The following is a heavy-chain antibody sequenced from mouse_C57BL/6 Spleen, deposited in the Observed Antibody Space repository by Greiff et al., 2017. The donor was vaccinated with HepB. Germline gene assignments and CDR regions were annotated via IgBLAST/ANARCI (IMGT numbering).Heavy chain of an antibody. V-gene: IGHV14-4*01. CDR1: GFNIKDDY. D-gene: IGHD1-1*01. J-gene: IGHJ2*01. Sequence: EVKLQESGAELVRPGASVKLSCTASGFNIKDDYMHWVNQRPEQGLEWIGWIDPENGDTEYASKFQGKATITADTSSNTAYLQLSSLTSEDTAVYYCTRGGRVYFDYWGQGTTLTVSS. CDR3: TRGGRVYFDY. CDR2: IDPENGDT.